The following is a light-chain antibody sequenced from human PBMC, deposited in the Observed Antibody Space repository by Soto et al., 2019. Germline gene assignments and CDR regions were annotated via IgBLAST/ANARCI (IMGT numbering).Light chain of an antibody. J-gene: IGKJ1*01. Sequence: GDRVTITCRASQSISCWLAWYQQKPGKAPKLLIYKASTLKSGVPSRFSGSGSGTEFTLTISSLQPDDFATYYCQHYNSYSEAFGQGTKVDIK. CDR2: KAS. CDR1: QSISCW. V-gene: IGKV1-5*03. CDR3: QHYNSYSEA.